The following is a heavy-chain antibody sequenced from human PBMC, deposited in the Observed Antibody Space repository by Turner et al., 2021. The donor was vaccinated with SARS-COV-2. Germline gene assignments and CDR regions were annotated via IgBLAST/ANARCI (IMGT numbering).Heavy chain of an antibody. CDR1: GFTFSSYA. J-gene: IGHJ6*02. D-gene: IGHD7-27*01. CDR3: AKVGGTGEPPDYYYYYAMDV. Sequence: EVQLFESGGGLVQPGGSLRLSCAASGFTFSSYAMSWVRQAPGKGLEWVAAISGSGGSTYYADAVKGRCTISRDNSKNTLYLQMNSLRAEDTAVYYCAKVGGTGEPPDYYYYYAMDVWGQGTTVTVSS. CDR2: ISGSGGST. V-gene: IGHV3-23*01.